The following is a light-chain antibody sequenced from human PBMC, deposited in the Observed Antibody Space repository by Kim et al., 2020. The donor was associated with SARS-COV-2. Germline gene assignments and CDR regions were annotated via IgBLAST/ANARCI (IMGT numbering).Light chain of an antibody. CDR3: LQHNSFPIT. CDR2: AAS. J-gene: IGKJ5*01. Sequence: AFVGDRVTITCRASQGIRSDLGWYQHKAGKAPKRLIYAASSLQSGVPSRFSGSGYGREFTLTIISLQPEDFATYFCLQHNSFPITFGQGTRLEIK. CDR1: QGIRSD. V-gene: IGKV1-17*01.